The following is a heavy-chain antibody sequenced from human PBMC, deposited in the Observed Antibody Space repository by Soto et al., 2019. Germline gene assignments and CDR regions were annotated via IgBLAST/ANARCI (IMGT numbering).Heavy chain of an antibody. Sequence: PGVSLRLSCAASGFTFSIYAMSWVRQAQGKGLEWVSAISGSGGSTYYADSVKGRFTISRDNSKNTLYLQMNSLRAEDTAVYYCAKGAYVRFYYYYYMDVWGKGTTVTVSS. CDR2: ISGSGGST. J-gene: IGHJ6*03. D-gene: IGHD4-17*01. V-gene: IGHV3-23*01. CDR3: AKGAYVRFYYYYYMDV. CDR1: GFTFSIYA.